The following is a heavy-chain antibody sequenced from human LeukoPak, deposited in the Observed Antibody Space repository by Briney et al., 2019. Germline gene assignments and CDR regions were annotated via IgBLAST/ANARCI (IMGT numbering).Heavy chain of an antibody. Sequence: SETLSLTCAVSGYSISSGYYWGWIRQPRGEGVGGFGNVCQSGTIYYNASLKGRVTIPVHTSKNQSSLKLNSVTAADTAVYYCASRYSNCYFDFWGKGTLVTVSS. J-gene: IGHJ4*02. CDR3: ASRYSNCYFDF. V-gene: IGHV4-38-2*01. CDR1: GYSISSGYY. CDR2: VCQSGTI. D-gene: IGHD4-11*01.